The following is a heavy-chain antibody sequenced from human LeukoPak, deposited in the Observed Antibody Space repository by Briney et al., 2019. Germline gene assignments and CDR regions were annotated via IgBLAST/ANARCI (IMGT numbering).Heavy chain of an antibody. CDR1: GFTFSSYS. CDR2: ISGSSSTI. Sequence: GGSLRLSCAASGFTFSSYSMNWVRQAPGKGLEWVSYISGSSSTIYYADSVKGRFTISRDNAKNSLYLQMNSLRDEDTAVYYCARSIIVVVVAAFDYWGQGTLVTVSS. J-gene: IGHJ4*02. D-gene: IGHD2-15*01. V-gene: IGHV3-48*02. CDR3: ARSIIVVVVAAFDY.